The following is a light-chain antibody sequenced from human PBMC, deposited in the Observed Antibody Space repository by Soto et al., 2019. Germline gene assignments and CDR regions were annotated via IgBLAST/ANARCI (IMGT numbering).Light chain of an antibody. V-gene: IGLV2-14*01. CDR1: SSDVGAYNY. CDR3: CSFTSGNTAYV. J-gene: IGLJ1*01. CDR2: EVT. Sequence: QSALAQPGSVSGSPGQSITISCTGTSSDVGAYNYVSWYQQHPGKAPKLMIYEVTNRPSGVSTRFSGSKSGNTASLTISGLQAEDEADYYCCSFTSGNTAYVFGTGTKV.